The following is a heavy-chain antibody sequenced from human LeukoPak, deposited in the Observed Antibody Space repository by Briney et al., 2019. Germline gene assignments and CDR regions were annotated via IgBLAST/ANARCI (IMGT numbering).Heavy chain of an antibody. D-gene: IGHD3-10*01. J-gene: IGHJ6*03. CDR1: GGSFSGYY. V-gene: IGHV4-59*01. CDR2: IYYSGST. Sequence: SETLSLTCAVYGGSFSGYYWSWIRQPPGKGLEWIGYIYYSGSTNYNPSLKSRVTISVDTSKNQFSLRLSSVTAADTAVYYCARVEEGYGSGRRENYYYYYRDVWGKGTTVTISS. CDR3: ARVEEGYGSGRRENYYYYYRDV.